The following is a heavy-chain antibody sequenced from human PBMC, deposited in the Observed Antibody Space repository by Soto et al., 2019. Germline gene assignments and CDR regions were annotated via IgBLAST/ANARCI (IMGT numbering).Heavy chain of an antibody. D-gene: IGHD6-13*01. CDR2: ISAYTGNT. CDR3: ARGGVLEKQLDRTNFDS. V-gene: IGHV1-18*01. J-gene: IGHJ4*02. Sequence: QVQLVQSGAEVKKPGASVKVSCKASGYTFTSYGISWVRQAPGQGLEWMGWISAYTGNTNYAQQLQGRVTMTADTSTSTAYMELRSLRSDDTAVYYCARGGVLEKQLDRTNFDSWGQGTLVTVSS. CDR1: GYTFTSYG.